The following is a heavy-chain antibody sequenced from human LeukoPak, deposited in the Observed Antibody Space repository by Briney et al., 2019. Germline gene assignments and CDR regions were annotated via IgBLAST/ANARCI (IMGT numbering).Heavy chain of an antibody. CDR2: ISSSGSDI. CDR3: AKGSRGSCSRTYCYPFDY. CDR1: GFTFSSYS. D-gene: IGHD2-2*01. V-gene: IGHV3-21*05. Sequence: GGSLRLSCAASGFTFSSYSMNWVRQAPGKGLEWVSYISSSGSDIYYADSVKGRFTISRDNSKNTLYLQMNRLRAEDTAVYYCAKGSRGSCSRTYCYPFDYWGQGTLVTVSS. J-gene: IGHJ4*02.